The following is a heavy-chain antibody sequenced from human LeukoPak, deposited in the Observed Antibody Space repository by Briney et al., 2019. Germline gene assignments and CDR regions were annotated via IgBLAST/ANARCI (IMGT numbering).Heavy chain of an antibody. CDR3: ARVRITLQGGDHKYYMDV. Sequence: GGSLRLSCSASGFTFNFYFMSWVRRAPGKGLEWVASVKHDGSQKTYADSVKGRFTISRDNAKNSLYLQMNSLRAEDTAVYYCARVRITLQGGDHKYYMDVWGKGTTVTVSS. V-gene: IGHV3-7*01. CDR2: VKHDGSQK. D-gene: IGHD1-14*01. CDR1: GFTFNFYF. J-gene: IGHJ6*03.